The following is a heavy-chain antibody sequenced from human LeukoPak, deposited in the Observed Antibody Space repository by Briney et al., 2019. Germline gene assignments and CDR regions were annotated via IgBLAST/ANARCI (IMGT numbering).Heavy chain of an antibody. V-gene: IGHV3-48*03. CDR2: ISSSGSTI. CDR3: ARSTSRDFDY. Sequence: SGGSLRLSCAASGFTFSSYEMNWVRQAPGKGLEWVSYISSSGSTIYYADSVKGRFTISRDNAKNSLYLQMNSLRAEDTAVYYCARSTSRDFDYWGQGTLVTVSS. CDR1: GFTFSSYE. J-gene: IGHJ4*02. D-gene: IGHD5/OR15-5a*01.